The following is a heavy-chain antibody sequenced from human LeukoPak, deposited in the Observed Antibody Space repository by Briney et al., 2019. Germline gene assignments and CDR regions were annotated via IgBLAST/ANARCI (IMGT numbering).Heavy chain of an antibody. V-gene: IGHV4-59*01. Sequence: SSETLSLTCTVSGGSISGYCYTWIRQPPGKELEWIGYIYYSGSTDYNPSLKGRVTISVDTSKNQFSLTLRSVTAADTAIYYCARNSLTVAGYFDLWGQGTLVTVSS. CDR2: IYYSGST. CDR1: GGSISGYC. D-gene: IGHD6-19*01. CDR3: ARNSLTVAGYFDL. J-gene: IGHJ4*02.